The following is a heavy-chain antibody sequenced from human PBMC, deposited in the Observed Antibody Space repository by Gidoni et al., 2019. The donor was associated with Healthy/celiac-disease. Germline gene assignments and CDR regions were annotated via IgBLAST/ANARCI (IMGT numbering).Heavy chain of an antibody. CDR2: SNPNSGCT. Sequence: QVQLVQSGAEVKKPGASVTVSCPASGYTFTGYSMHWVRQAPGQGLEWMGWSNPNSGCTNYEQKFQGRVTMTRETSISTAYMELSRLRSDDTAVYYCARDEFTTVVRSAAFDIWGQGTMVTVSS. CDR3: ARDEFTTVVRSAAFDI. CDR1: GYTFTGYS. V-gene: IGHV1-2*02. J-gene: IGHJ3*02. D-gene: IGHD4-17*01.